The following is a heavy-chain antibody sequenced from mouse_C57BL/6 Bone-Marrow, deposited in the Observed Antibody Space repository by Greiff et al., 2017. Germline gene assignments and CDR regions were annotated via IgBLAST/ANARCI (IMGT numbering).Heavy chain of an antibody. CDR3: TTDGYLYAMDY. V-gene: IGHV14-4*01. J-gene: IGHJ4*01. Sequence: EVQLQQSGAELVRPGASVKLSCTASGFNIKDDYMHWVKQRPEQGLEWIGWIDPENGDTEYASKFQGKATITADTSSNTAYLPLSSLTSEDTAVYYCTTDGYLYAMDYWGQGTSVTVSS. CDR2: IDPENGDT. D-gene: IGHD2-2*01. CDR1: GFNIKDDY.